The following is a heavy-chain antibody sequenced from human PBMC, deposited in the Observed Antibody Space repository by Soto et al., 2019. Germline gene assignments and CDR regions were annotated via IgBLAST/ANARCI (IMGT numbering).Heavy chain of an antibody. Sequence: SSETLSLTCTVSGGSISSSSYYWGWIRQPPGKGLEWIGSIYYSGSTYYDPSLKSRVTISVDTSKNQFSLKLSSVTAADTAVYYCARPVTIFGVVNAYYMDVWGKGTTVTVSS. J-gene: IGHJ6*03. D-gene: IGHD3-3*01. CDR3: ARPVTIFGVVNAYYMDV. CDR1: GGSISSSSYY. CDR2: IYYSGST. V-gene: IGHV4-39*01.